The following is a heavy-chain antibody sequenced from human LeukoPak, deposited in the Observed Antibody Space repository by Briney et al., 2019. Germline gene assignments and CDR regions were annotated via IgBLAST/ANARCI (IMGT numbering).Heavy chain of an antibody. CDR3: ATNVYPGY. Sequence: GGSLRLSCAASGFTFSSYWMHWVRQAPGKGLVRVSRINSDGSSTTYADSVKGRFTISRDNAKNTLYLQMNSLRAEDTAVYSCATNVYPGYWGQGTLVTVSS. CDR1: GFTFSSYW. D-gene: IGHD5/OR15-5a*01. V-gene: IGHV3-74*01. CDR2: INSDGSST. J-gene: IGHJ4*02.